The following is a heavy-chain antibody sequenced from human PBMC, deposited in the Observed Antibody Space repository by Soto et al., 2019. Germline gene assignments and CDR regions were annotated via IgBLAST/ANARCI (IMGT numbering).Heavy chain of an antibody. V-gene: IGHV4-31*03. D-gene: IGHD5-18*01. J-gene: IGHJ4*02. CDR2: IYYSGST. CDR3: ARSGYSYGPNPLLY. CDR1: GGSISSGGYY. Sequence: QVQLQESGPGLVKPSQTLSLTCTVSGGSISSGGYYWSWIRQHPGKGLEWIGYIYYSGSTYYNPSLKSRVPISAHTSKNQFPLKLSSVTAADTAVYYCARSGYSYGPNPLLYWGQGTLVTVSS.